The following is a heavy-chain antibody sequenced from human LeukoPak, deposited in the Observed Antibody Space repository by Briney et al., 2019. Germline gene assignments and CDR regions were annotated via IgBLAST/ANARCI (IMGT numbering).Heavy chain of an antibody. CDR3: ARGYYGSGSYYNY. D-gene: IGHD3-10*01. CDR1: GFTFSSSA. J-gene: IGHJ4*02. Sequence: GGSLRLSCAASGFTFSSSAMSWVRQVPGKGLEWVSYISSSSSTIYYADSVKGRFTISRDNAKNSLYLQMNSLRAEDTAVYYCARGYYGSGSYYNYWGQGTLVTVSS. CDR2: ISSSSSTI. V-gene: IGHV3-48*01.